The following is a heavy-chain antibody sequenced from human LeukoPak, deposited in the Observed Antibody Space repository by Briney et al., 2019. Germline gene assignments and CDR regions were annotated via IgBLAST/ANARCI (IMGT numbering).Heavy chain of an antibody. CDR1: GGSISSGSYY. D-gene: IGHD5-12*01. CDR2: IYTSGST. Sequence: SQTLSLTCTVSGGSISSGSYYWSWIRQPAGKGLEWIGRIYTSGSTNYNPSLKSRVTISVDTSKNQFSLKLSSVTAADTALYYCARDLGYGNWFDPWGQGTLVTVSS. CDR3: ARDLGYGNWFDP. V-gene: IGHV4-61*02. J-gene: IGHJ5*02.